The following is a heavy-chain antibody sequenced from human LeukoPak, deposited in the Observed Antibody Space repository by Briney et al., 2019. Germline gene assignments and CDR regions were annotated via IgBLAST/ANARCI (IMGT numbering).Heavy chain of an antibody. CDR3: AKGPLYDY. CDR2: ISWNSGSI. Sequence: GGSLRLSCAASGFTFDDYAMHWVRQAPGKGLEWVLGISWNSGSIVYADSVKGRFTISRDNAKKSLYLQMNSLRAEDTALYYCAKGPLYDYWGPGTLVTVSS. CDR1: GFTFDDYA. J-gene: IGHJ4*02. V-gene: IGHV3-9*01.